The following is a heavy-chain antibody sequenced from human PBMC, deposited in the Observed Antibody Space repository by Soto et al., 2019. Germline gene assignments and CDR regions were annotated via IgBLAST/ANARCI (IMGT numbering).Heavy chain of an antibody. CDR1: GFTFSSYI. V-gene: IGHV3-21*01. D-gene: IGHD6-13*01. CDR2: ISSSSSYI. Sequence: GGSLGLSCAACGFTFSSYIMNWVRQAPGKGLEWVSSISSSSSYIYYADSVKGRFTISRDNAKNSLYLQMNSLRAEDTAVYYCARAVGSSWYFDYWGQGTLVTSPQ. J-gene: IGHJ4*02. CDR3: ARAVGSSWYFDY.